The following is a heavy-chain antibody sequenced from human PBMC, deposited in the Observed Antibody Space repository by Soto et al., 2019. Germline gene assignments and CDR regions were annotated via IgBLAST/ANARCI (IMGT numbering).Heavy chain of an antibody. V-gene: IGHV4-4*02. CDR1: HECISRGTC. CDR3: ARGQDGDQDLFYYYYGMDV. D-gene: IGHD4-17*01. CDR2: IYHSGST. J-gene: IGHJ6*01. Sequence: NPAITRAVYHECISRGTCSGCVLRPSRKGLEWIGEIYHSGSTNYNQSIKSRVTISVDKSKNKFSLKLSSVNAADTAVYYCARGQDGDQDLFYYYYGMDVWGQGTTVS.